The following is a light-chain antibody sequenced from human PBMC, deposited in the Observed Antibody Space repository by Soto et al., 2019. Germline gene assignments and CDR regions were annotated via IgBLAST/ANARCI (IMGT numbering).Light chain of an antibody. V-gene: IGKV4-1*01. Sequence: DIVMTQSPDSLAVSLGERATINCKSSQSVLYSSNNKSYLAWFQQKPGQPPKLLIYWASNRESGVPDRFSGSGSGTDFTLIISSLQPVDVTVYYCQQYYRTPLTFGGGTKVETK. CDR3: QQYYRTPLT. J-gene: IGKJ4*01. CDR2: WAS. CDR1: QSVLYSSNNKSY.